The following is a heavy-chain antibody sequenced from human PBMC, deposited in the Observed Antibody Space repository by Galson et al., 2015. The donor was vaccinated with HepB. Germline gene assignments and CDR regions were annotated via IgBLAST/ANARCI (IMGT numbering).Heavy chain of an antibody. J-gene: IGHJ4*02. CDR2: ISYDGSNK. V-gene: IGHV3-30*18. CDR3: VKVTGGYSSSWYIDGVLDY. D-gene: IGHD6-13*01. Sequence: SLRLSCAASGGTCGSSRMQWVRQAPGKGLEWVAVISYDGSNKYYADSVKGRFTISRDNSKNTLYLQMNSLRAEDTAVYYCVKVTGGYSSSWYIDGVLDYWGQGTLVTVSS. CDR1: GGTCGSSR.